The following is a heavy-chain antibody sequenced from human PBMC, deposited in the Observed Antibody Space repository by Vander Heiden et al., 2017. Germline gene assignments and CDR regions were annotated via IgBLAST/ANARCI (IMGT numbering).Heavy chain of an antibody. CDR2: ISYDGSNK. CDR3: ARPKGGSAATTDAFDI. J-gene: IGHJ3*02. Sequence: QVQLVESGGGVVQPGRSLRLSCAASGFTFSSFAKHWVRQAPGKGLEWVAVISYDGSNKYYADSVKGRFTISRDNSKNTLYLQMNSLRAEDTAVYYCARPKGGSAATTDAFDIWGQGTMVTVSS. D-gene: IGHD1-26*01. CDR1: GFTFSSFA. V-gene: IGHV3-30*04.